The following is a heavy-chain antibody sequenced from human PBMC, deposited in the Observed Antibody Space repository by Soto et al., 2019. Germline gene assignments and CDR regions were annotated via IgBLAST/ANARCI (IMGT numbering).Heavy chain of an antibody. CDR2: INTSGSS. Sequence: XATLSLTCTVSGGSLSSNYWSWVRRPAGKGLEWIGRINTSGSSSYNPSLKSRVTMSVDTSKNQFSLNLNSLTAADTAIYYCARDWSYCGRRILVTVSS. J-gene: IGHJ4*02. CDR3: ARDWSY. V-gene: IGHV4-4*07. CDR1: GGSLSSNY.